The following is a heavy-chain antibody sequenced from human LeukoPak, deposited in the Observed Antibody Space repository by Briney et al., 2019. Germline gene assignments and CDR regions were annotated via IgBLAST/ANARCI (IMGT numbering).Heavy chain of an antibody. Sequence: GGSLRLSCAGSGFTFSNYWMSWVRQAPGQGLEWVANIKQDGSAESYVDSVKGRFTLSRDNAKNSLFLQMNSLRAEDTAVYSCARGADGVSSNSRGWFDPWGQGTLVTVSS. CDR1: GFTFSNYW. D-gene: IGHD2-15*01. CDR3: ARGADGVSSNSRGWFDP. J-gene: IGHJ5*02. V-gene: IGHV3-7*01. CDR2: IKQDGSAE.